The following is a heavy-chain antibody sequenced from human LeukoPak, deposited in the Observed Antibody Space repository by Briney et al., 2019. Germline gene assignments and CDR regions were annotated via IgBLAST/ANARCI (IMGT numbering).Heavy chain of an antibody. CDR1: GYIFTGYY. D-gene: IGHD1-26*01. V-gene: IGHV1-2*06. CDR2: INPNSGGT. Sequence: GASVKVSCKASGYIFTGYYMHWVRQAPGQGLEWMGRINPNSGGTNYAQKFQGRVTMTRDTSISTAYMELSRLRSDDTAVYYCAGFSGTREYYYYGMDVWGQGTTVTVSS. CDR3: AGFSGTREYYYYGMDV. J-gene: IGHJ6*02.